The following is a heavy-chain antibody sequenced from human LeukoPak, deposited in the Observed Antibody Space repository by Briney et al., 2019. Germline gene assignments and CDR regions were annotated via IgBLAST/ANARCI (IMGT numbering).Heavy chain of an antibody. CDR3: ASVLYCGADCYSGRYFFDY. V-gene: IGHV1-46*01. Sequence: GASVKVSCKASGYTFTSYDMHWVRQAPGQGLEWMEIINPSGDSTSYAQKFQGRVTMTRDTSTSTVYMELSSLRSEDTAVYYCASVLYCGADCYSGRYFFDYWGQGTLVTVSS. J-gene: IGHJ4*02. CDR2: INPSGDST. CDR1: GYTFTSYD. D-gene: IGHD2-21*02.